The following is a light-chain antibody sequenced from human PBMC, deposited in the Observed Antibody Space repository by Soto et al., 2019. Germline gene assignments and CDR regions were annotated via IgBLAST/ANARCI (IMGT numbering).Light chain of an antibody. CDR1: QSVSSSY. Sequence: EIVLTQSPGTLSLSPGERATLSCRASQSVSSSYLAWYQQKPGQAPRLLIYGASSRATGIPDRFSGSGSGTDVTLTISRLEPEDFAVYYCQQYGSSPRKFGQGTKVEIK. V-gene: IGKV3-20*01. J-gene: IGKJ1*01. CDR2: GAS. CDR3: QQYGSSPRK.